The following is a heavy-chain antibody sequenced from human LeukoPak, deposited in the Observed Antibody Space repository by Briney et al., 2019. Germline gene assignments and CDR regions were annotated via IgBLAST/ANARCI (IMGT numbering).Heavy chain of an antibody. CDR2: ISYDGSNK. CDR1: GFTFSSYA. D-gene: IGHD3-22*01. Sequence: GGSLRLSCAASGFTFSSYAMHWVRQAPGKGLEWVAVISYDGSNKYYAGSVKGRFTISRDNSKNTLYLQMNSLRAEDTAVYYCAKSVDSSGYYRYYYYGMDVWGQGTTVTVSS. CDR3: AKSVDSSGYYRYYYYGMDV. J-gene: IGHJ6*02. V-gene: IGHV3-30-3*02.